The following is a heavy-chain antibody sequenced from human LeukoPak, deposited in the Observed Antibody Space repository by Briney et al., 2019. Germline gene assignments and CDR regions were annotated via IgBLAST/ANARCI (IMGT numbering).Heavy chain of an antibody. CDR2: INAGNGNT. Sequence: ASVKVSCKASGYTFTSYAMHWVRQAPGQRLEWMGWINAGNGNTKYSQKFQGRVTITRDTSASTAYMKLSSLRSEDTAVYYCARWGIAAAGTYGDFDYWGQGTLVTVSS. D-gene: IGHD6-13*01. CDR3: ARWGIAAAGTYGDFDY. V-gene: IGHV1-3*01. J-gene: IGHJ4*02. CDR1: GYTFTSYA.